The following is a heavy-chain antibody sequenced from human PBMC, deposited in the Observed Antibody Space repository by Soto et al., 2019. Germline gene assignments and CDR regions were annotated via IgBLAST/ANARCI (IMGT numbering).Heavy chain of an antibody. CDR1: GLTFSSYS. CDR2: ISSSSSTI. V-gene: IGHV3-48*02. J-gene: IGHJ6*02. Sequence: EVQLVESGGGLVQPGGSLRLSCAASGLTFSSYSMTWVRQAQGKGREWVSYISSSSSTIYYADSVKGRFTISRDNAKNSLYLQMNSLRDEDTAVYYCARPEYSSSSYGMDVWGQGTTVTVSS. D-gene: IGHD6-6*01. CDR3: ARPEYSSSSYGMDV.